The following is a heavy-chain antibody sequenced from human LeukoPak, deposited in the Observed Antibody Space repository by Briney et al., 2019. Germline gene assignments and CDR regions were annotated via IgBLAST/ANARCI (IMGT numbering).Heavy chain of an antibody. CDR1: GFTFSDYY. CDR3: ARGYSSSWYY. Sequence: PGGSLRLSCAASGFTFSDYYMSWLRQAPGKGLEWVSHISSSSSYINYADSVKGRFTISRDNAKNSLYLQMNSLRVEDTAVYYCARGYSSSWYYWGQGTLVTVSS. D-gene: IGHD6-13*01. V-gene: IGHV3-11*06. CDR2: ISSSSSYI. J-gene: IGHJ4*02.